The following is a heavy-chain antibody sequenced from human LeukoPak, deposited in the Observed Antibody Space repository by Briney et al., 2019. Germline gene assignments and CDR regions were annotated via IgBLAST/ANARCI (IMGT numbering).Heavy chain of an antibody. V-gene: IGHV4-31*03. J-gene: IGHJ5*02. Sequence: SETLSLTCTVSGGSISSSSYYWGWIRQHPGKGLEWIGYIYYSGSTYYNPSLKSRVTISVDTSKNQFSLKLSSVTAADTAVYYCARGGTIDPWGQGTLVTVSS. CDR2: IYYSGST. CDR1: GGSISSSSYY. D-gene: IGHD2-15*01. CDR3: ARGGTIDP.